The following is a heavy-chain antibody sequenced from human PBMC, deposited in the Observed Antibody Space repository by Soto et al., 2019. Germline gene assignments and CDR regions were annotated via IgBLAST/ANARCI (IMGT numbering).Heavy chain of an antibody. CDR3: ARGITIFGVFIMQLFEY. J-gene: IGHJ4*02. V-gene: IGHV1-46*01. D-gene: IGHD3-3*01. CDR1: GYTFTSYY. Sequence: ASVKVSCKASGYTFTSYYMHWVRQAPGQGLEWMGIINPSGGSTSYAQKFQGRVTMTRDTSTSTVYMELSSLRSEDTAVHYCARGITIFGVFIMQLFEYWGQGTPVTVSS. CDR2: INPSGGST.